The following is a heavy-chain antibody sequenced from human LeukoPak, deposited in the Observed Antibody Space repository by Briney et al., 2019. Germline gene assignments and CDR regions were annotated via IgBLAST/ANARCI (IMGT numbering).Heavy chain of an antibody. D-gene: IGHD3-22*01. Sequence: GGSLRLSCAASGFTFSSYSMNWVRQAPGKGLEWVSYISSSSTIYYADSVKGRFTISRDNAKNSLYLQMNSLRAEDTAVYYCARSNFIPYYYDSSGALDYWGQGTLVTVSS. CDR1: GFTFSSYS. J-gene: IGHJ4*02. CDR3: ARSNFIPYYYDSSGALDY. V-gene: IGHV3-48*04. CDR2: ISSSSTI.